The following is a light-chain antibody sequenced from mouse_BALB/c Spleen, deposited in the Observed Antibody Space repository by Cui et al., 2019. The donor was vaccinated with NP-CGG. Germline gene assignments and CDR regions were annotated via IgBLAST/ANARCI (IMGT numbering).Light chain of an antibody. CDR2: GTN. CDR1: TGAVTTSNY. CDR3: ALWYSNHWV. Sequence: QAVVTQESALTTSPGETVTLTCRSSTGAVTTSNYANWVQEKPDHLFTGLISGTNNRAPGFPARFSGSLIGDKASLIITGAQTEDEAIYFCALWYSNHWVFGGGTKLTVL. V-gene: IGLV1*01. J-gene: IGLJ1*01.